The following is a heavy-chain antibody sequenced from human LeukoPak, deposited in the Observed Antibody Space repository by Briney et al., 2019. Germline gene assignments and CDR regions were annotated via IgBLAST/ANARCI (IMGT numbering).Heavy chain of an antibody. Sequence: GESLKISCKGSGYSFTSYWIGWVRQMPGKGLEWMGIIYPGDSDTRYSPSFQGQVTISADKSISTAYLQWSSLKASDTAMYYCARQGRGWWRSYGMDVWGQGTTVTVSS. CDR3: ARQGRGWWRSYGMDV. CDR2: IYPGDSDT. CDR1: GYSFTSYW. J-gene: IGHJ6*02. D-gene: IGHD6-19*01. V-gene: IGHV5-51*01.